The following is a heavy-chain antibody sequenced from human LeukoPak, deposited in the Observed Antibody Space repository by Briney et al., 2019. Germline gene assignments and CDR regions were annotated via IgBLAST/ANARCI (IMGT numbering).Heavy chain of an antibody. CDR1: GFTFSRYW. CDR2: IKEDRSEK. Sequence: GGSLRLSCAASGFTFSRYWMSWVRQAPGKGLEWVANIKEDRSEKYYVDSVKGRFTISRDNAVNSLYLQMNSLRAEDTAMYYCARDSRMNYYASWGRGTLVTVSS. J-gene: IGHJ5*02. CDR3: ARDSRMNYYAS. D-gene: IGHD3-3*01. V-gene: IGHV3-7*01.